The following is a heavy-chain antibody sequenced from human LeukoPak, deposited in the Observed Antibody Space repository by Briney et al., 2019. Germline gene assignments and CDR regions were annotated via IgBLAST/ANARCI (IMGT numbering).Heavy chain of an antibody. V-gene: IGHV1-2*02. J-gene: IGHJ3*02. CDR1: GYTFTGYY. CDR2: INPNSGGT. D-gene: IGHD2-15*01. Sequence: ASVKVSCKASGYTFTGYYMHWERQAPGQGLEWIGWINPNSGGTNYAQKFQGRVTMTRDTSISTAYMELSRLRSDDTAVYYCAREGRDIVVVVAAVRAFDIWGQGTMVTVSS. CDR3: AREGRDIVVVVAAVRAFDI.